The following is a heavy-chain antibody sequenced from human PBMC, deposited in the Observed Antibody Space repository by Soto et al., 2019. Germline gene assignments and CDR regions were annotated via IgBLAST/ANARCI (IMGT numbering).Heavy chain of an antibody. V-gene: IGHV4-38-2*02. D-gene: IGHD6-19*01. CDR1: GYYISSGSY. Sequence: KSSETLSLPCTVSGYYISSGSYWAWVRQPPGKGPERIASIYHAGPTFYNPSLKSQITRSADTSNNQFSLKLTSVTAVDTAVYYCARVHVMVVAGSTFDYWGHGTRVTVSS. CDR3: ARVHVMVVAGSTFDY. J-gene: IGHJ4*01. CDR2: IYHAGPT.